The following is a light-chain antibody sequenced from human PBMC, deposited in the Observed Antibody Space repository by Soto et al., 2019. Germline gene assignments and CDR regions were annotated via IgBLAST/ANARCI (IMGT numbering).Light chain of an antibody. Sequence: DIKMSQSPSSVAASIRDRVTITCRASQGISIWLAWYQQKPVKAPKLLIYAASSLQSGVSSRFSGSGSGTDFTLTISSLQPEDFATYYCQQVNVYPSTFG. V-gene: IGKV1-12*02. CDR2: AAS. J-gene: IGKJ2*01. CDR3: QQVNVYPST. CDR1: QGISIW.